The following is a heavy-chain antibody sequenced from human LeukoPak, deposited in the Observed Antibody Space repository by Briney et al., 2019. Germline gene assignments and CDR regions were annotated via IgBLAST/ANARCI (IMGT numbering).Heavy chain of an antibody. Sequence: GESLKISFKGSGYSFTSYWIGWVRQMPGKGLEWMGIIYPGDSDTRYSPSFQGQVTISADKSMSTAYLQWSSLKASDTAMYYCARLTYYDFWSGYSTGFDYWGQGTLVTVSS. CDR3: ARLTYYDFWSGYSTGFDY. D-gene: IGHD3-3*01. CDR1: GYSFTSYW. CDR2: IYPGDSDT. V-gene: IGHV5-51*01. J-gene: IGHJ4*02.